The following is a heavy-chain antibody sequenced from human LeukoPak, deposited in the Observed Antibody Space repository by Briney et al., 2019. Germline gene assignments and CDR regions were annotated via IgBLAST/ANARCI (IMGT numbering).Heavy chain of an antibody. V-gene: IGHV1-3*01. CDR2: INAGNGNT. CDR1: GYTFTSYA. J-gene: IGHJ3*02. Sequence: ASVKVSCKASGYTFTSYAIHWVRQAPGQRLECMGWINAGNGNTKYSQKFQGRVSISRDTSTSTAYMDLSSLRSEDTAVYYCARPAQGISNAFDIWGQGTMVTVSS. D-gene: IGHD2/OR15-2a*01. CDR3: ARPAQGISNAFDI.